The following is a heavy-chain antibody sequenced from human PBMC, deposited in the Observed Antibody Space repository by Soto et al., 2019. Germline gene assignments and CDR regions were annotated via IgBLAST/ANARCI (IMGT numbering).Heavy chain of an antibody. V-gene: IGHV3-23*01. Sequence: GSLRLACAASGXAFSSYSMSWVRQAPGKGLEWVSAISGSGGSTYYEDSVKGRFTISRDNSKNTLYLQMNSLRSEDTAVYYCAKDPTTVVTYPSNYWGQGTLGTVS. CDR3: AKDPTTVVTYPSNY. J-gene: IGHJ4*02. CDR1: GXAFSSYS. D-gene: IGHD4-17*01. CDR2: ISGSGGST.